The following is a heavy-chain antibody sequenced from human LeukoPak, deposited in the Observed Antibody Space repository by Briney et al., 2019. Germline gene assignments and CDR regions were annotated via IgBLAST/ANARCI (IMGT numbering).Heavy chain of an antibody. V-gene: IGHV3-43*02. CDR3: ARRYYYDSSGYSGAFDI. D-gene: IGHD3-22*01. CDR2: ISGDGDGT. Sequence: GGSLRLSCVASGFTFDDYGMHWVRQAPGKGLEWVSLISGDGDGTYYADSVQGRFTISRDNSENSLYLQMNSLRTEDTAMYYCARRYYYDSSGYSGAFDIWGQGTMVTVSS. J-gene: IGHJ3*02. CDR1: GFTFDDYG.